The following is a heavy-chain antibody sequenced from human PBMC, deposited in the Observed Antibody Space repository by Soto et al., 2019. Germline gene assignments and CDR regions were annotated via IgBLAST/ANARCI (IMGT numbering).Heavy chain of an antibody. J-gene: IGHJ5*02. V-gene: IGHV3-23*01. D-gene: IGHD3-10*01. CDR3: AKPRGGTKWFDP. CDR1: GFTFSAYP. CDR2: IATRADNT. Sequence: EVQLLESGGGLVQPGGSLRLSCAASGFTFSAYPMSWVRQVPGKGLEWVSTIATRADNTYYADSVKGRFTISRDNSKDTLYLQMNSLRAEDTPVYFCAKPRGGTKWFDPWGQGTLVTVSS.